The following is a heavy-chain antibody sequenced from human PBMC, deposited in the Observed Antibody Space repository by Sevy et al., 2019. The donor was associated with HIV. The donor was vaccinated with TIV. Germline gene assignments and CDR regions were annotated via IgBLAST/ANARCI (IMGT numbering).Heavy chain of an antibody. V-gene: IGHV4-59*01. Sequence: SETLSLTCTVSGGSISSYYWSWIRQPPGKGLEWIGYIYYSGSTNYNPSLKSRVTISVDTSKNRFSLKLGSVTAADTAVYYCARDQRGNDFWSGSSGYYYYGMDVWGQGTTVTVSS. CDR1: GGSISSYY. CDR2: IYYSGST. D-gene: IGHD3-3*01. J-gene: IGHJ6*02. CDR3: ARDQRGNDFWSGSSGYYYYGMDV.